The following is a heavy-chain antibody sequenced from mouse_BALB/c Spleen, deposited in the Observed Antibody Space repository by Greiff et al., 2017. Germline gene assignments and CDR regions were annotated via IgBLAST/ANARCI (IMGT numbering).Heavy chain of an antibody. CDR2: IDPANGNT. J-gene: IGHJ3*01. D-gene: IGHD1-1*01. Sequence: VQLQQSGAELVKPGASVKLSCTASGFNIKDTYMHWVKQRPEQGLEWIGRIDPANGNTKYDPKFQGKATITADTSSNTAYLQLSSLTSEDTAVYYCATFTTVAYWGQGTLVTVSA. V-gene: IGHV14-3*02. CDR3: ATFTTVAY. CDR1: GFNIKDTY.